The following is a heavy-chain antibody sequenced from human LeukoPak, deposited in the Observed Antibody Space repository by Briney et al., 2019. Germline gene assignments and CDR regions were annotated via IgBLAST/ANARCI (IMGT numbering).Heavy chain of an antibody. D-gene: IGHD3/OR15-3a*01. V-gene: IGHV3-21*01. CDR1: GFTLSTYS. CDR2: ISSSSYM. J-gene: IGHJ6*02. Sequence: PGGSLRLSCAASGFTLSTYSMNWVRQAPGKGLEWVSSISSSSYMYYADSVKGRFIISRDNAKNSLHLQMNSLRAEDTAVYYCARGGVGLVIIPGWEYDYYGLDVWGQGTTVTVSS. CDR3: ARGGVGLVIIPGWEYDYYGLDV.